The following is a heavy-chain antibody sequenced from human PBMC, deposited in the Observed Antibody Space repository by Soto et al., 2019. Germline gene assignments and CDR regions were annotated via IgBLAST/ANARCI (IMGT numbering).Heavy chain of an antibody. CDR1: GGSISSYY. CDR3: ARGYCSSTSCYEFDY. V-gene: IGHV4-59*01. J-gene: IGHJ4*02. Sequence: PSETLSLTCTVSGGSISSYYWSWIRQPPGKGLEWIGYIYYSGNTNYSPSLKSRVTISVDTSKKQFSLKLTSVTAADTAMYYCARGYCSSTSCYEFDYWGQGTLVTVSS. CDR2: IYYSGNT. D-gene: IGHD2-2*01.